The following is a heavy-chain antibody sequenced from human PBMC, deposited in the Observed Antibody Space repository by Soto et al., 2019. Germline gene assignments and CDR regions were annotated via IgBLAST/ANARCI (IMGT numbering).Heavy chain of an antibody. CDR1: GGSISSYY. V-gene: IGHV4-59*01. Sequence: SETLSLTCTVSGGSISSYYWSWIRQPPGKGLEWIGYIYYSGSANYNPSLKSRVTISVDTSKNQFSLKLSSVTAADTAVYYCARSSIVGATPGYFDYWGQGTLVTVSS. CDR3: ARSSIVGATPGYFDY. CDR2: IYYSGSA. J-gene: IGHJ4*02. D-gene: IGHD1-26*01.